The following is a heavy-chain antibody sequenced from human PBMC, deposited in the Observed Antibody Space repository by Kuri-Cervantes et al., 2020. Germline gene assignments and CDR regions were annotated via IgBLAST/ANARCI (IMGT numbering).Heavy chain of an antibody. V-gene: IGHV3-30-3*01. J-gene: IGHJ3*02. CDR2: ISYDGSNK. Sequence: GGSLRLSCAASGFTFSSYAMHWVRQAPGKGLEWVAVISYDGSNKYYADSVKGRFTISRDNAKNSLYLQMNSLRAEDTALYYCVSGAFDIWGQGTMVTVSS. CDR3: VSGAFDI. CDR1: GFTFSSYA.